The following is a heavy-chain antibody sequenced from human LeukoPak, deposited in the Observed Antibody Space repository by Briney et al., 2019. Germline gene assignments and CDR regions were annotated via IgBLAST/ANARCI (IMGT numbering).Heavy chain of an antibody. V-gene: IGHV4-39*01. CDR2: IYYSGST. Sequence: PSETLSLTCTVSGGAISSTSYYWGWIRQPPGKGLEWIGSIYYSGSTYYNPSLKSRVTISVDTSKNQFSLRLSSVTAADTAVYYCAISTRGYYYYYYMDVWGKGTTVTISS. J-gene: IGHJ6*03. CDR3: AISTRGYYYYYYMDV. CDR1: GGAISSTSYY. D-gene: IGHD2-2*01.